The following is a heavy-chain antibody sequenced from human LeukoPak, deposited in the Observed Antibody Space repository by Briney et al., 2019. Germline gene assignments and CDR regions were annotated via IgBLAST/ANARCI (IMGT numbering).Heavy chain of an antibody. D-gene: IGHD3-10*01. CDR3: ARGKFGELFHNFDY. V-gene: IGHV3-23*01. Sequence: PGGSLRLSCAASGFTFSSYGTSWVRQAPGKGLEWVSAISGSGGSTYYADSVKGRFTISRDNSKNTLYLQMNSLRAEDTAVYYCARGKFGELFHNFDYWGQGTLVTVSS. J-gene: IGHJ4*02. CDR1: GFTFSSYG. CDR2: ISGSGGST.